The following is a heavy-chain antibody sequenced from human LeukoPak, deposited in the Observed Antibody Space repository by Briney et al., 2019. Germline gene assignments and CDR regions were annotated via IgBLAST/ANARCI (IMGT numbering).Heavy chain of an antibody. V-gene: IGHV1-69*04. J-gene: IGHJ4*02. D-gene: IGHD6-13*01. Sequence: SVKVSCKASGGTFSSYAISWVRQAPGQGLEWMGRIIPILGIANYAQKFQGRVTITADESTSTAYMELSSLRSEDTAVYYCARGIAAALYYFDYWGQGTLVTVSS. CDR1: GGTFSSYA. CDR3: ARGIAAALYYFDY. CDR2: IIPILGIA.